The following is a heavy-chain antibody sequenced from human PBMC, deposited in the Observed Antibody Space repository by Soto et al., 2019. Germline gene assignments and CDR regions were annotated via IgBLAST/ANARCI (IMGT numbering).Heavy chain of an antibody. J-gene: IGHJ4*02. D-gene: IGHD3-16*02. V-gene: IGHV3-30-3*01. Sequence: LRLSCAASGFTFRTYAMNWVRQAPGKGLEWVAVVSYDGSDKYSADSAKGRFTISRDNSKNTLYLQMNSLRAEDTAVYYCARGRITFGGVIGHFDQWGQGTLVTVSS. CDR1: GFTFRTYA. CDR2: VSYDGSDK. CDR3: ARGRITFGGVIGHFDQ.